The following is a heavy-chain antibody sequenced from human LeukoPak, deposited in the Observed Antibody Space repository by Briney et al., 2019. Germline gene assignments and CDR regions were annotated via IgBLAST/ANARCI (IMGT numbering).Heavy chain of an antibody. CDR1: GGSISSYY. Sequence: SETLSLTCTVSGGSISSYYWSWIRQPPGKGLEWIGYIYYSGSTNYNPSLKSRVTISVDTSKNQFSPKLSSVTAADTAVYYCARLIGYYYGMDVWGQGTTVTVSS. CDR2: IYYSGST. V-gene: IGHV4-59*08. CDR3: ARLIGYYYGMDV. J-gene: IGHJ6*02. D-gene: IGHD3-22*01.